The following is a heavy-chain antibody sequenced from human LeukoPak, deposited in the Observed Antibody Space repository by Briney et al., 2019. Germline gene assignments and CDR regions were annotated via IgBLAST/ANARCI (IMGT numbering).Heavy chain of an antibody. CDR2: IKQDGSEK. D-gene: IGHD6-13*01. Sequence: RLSCXASGFTFSSXWMTWVRQAPGKGLEWVAKIKQDGSEKYYVDSVKGRFTISRDNAKNSLYLKVNSLGAEDTAVYYCARRGTSSSWAHFDYWGQGTLXXVXS. CDR3: ARRGTSSSWAHFDY. CDR1: GFTFSSXW. J-gene: IGHJ4*02. V-gene: IGHV3-7*05.